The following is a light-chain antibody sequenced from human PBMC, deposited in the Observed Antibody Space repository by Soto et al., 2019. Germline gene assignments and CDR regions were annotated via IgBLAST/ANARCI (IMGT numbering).Light chain of an antibody. CDR1: RSNIGSNS. V-gene: IGLV1-44*01. Sequence: QSVLTQPPSASGTPGQRVTISCSGIRSNIGSNSVNWYQQLPGTAPKLLIYSNDRRPSGVPDRFSGSKSGTSASLAISGLQSEDEADYYCAAWDDSLNGYVFGTGTKVTVL. CDR3: AAWDDSLNGYV. CDR2: SND. J-gene: IGLJ1*01.